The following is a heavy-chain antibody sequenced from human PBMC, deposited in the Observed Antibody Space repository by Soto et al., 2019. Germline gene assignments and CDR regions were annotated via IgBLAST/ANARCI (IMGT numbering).Heavy chain of an antibody. CDR2: FRTGGDDGTT. Sequence: EVPMLASGGGLVQPGGSLRLSCAASGFTFSSYSMSWVRQAPGKGLEWVSGFRTGGDDGTTYYADSVKGRFTISRDNSKNTLFLQMNSLRAEDTAIYYCAKKVNSGPGSQYFDYWGQGTLVTVSS. CDR3: AKKVNSGPGSQYFDY. J-gene: IGHJ4*02. CDR1: GFTFSSYS. D-gene: IGHD3-10*01. V-gene: IGHV3-23*01.